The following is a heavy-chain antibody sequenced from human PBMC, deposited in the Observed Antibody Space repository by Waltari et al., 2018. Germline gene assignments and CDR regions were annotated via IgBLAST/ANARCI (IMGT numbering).Heavy chain of an antibody. CDR1: GFTFDDYA. CDR2: ISWNSGSI. Sequence: EVQLVESGGGLVQPGRSLRLSCAASGFTFDDYAMHWVRQAPGKGLEWVSGISWNSGSIGYADSVKGRFTISRDNAKNSLYLQMNSLRAEDTALYYCAKDMAHDSSGYYAVWGQGTLVTVSS. D-gene: IGHD3-22*01. J-gene: IGHJ4*02. CDR3: AKDMAHDSSGYYAV. V-gene: IGHV3-9*01.